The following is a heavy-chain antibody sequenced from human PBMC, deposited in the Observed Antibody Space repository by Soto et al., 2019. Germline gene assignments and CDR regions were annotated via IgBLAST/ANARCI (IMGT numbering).Heavy chain of an antibody. CDR2: MNPNSGNT. CDR1: GYTFTSYD. V-gene: IGHV1-8*01. D-gene: IGHD5-18*01. Sequence: GASVKVSCKASGYTFTSYDINWVRQATGQGLEWMGWMNPNSGNTGYAQKFQGRVTMTRNTSISTAYMELSSLRSEDTAVYYCAREYSYGYGTKYYYYYYGMDVWGQGTTVTV. CDR3: AREYSYGYGTKYYYYYYGMDV. J-gene: IGHJ6*02.